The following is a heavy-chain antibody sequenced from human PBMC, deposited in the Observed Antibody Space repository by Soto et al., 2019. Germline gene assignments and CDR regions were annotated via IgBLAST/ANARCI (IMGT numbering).Heavy chain of an antibody. D-gene: IGHD6-13*01. CDR3: ARAQQLELYNWFDP. V-gene: IGHV4-59*08. J-gene: IGHJ5*02. CDR2: IYYSGST. CDR1: CGSISSYY. Sequence: SETLSLTCTLSCGSISSYYWSWIRQPPGKGLEWIGYIYYSGSTNYNPSLKSRVTISVDTSKNQFSLKLSSVTAADTAVYYCARAQQLELYNWFDPWGQGTLVTVS.